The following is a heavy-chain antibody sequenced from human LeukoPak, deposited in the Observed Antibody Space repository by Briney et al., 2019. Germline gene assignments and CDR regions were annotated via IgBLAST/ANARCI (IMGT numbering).Heavy chain of an antibody. CDR3: ASGVGDNSINF. Sequence: SETLSLTYTASVGSISSHYWNWFRQPPGKGLEWIGYTYYSGSSNYNPSLKSRVTISIDTSKNQFSLKLSSVTAADTAVYYCASGVGDNSINFWGQGTLVTVSS. CDR2: TYYSGSS. D-gene: IGHD5-24*01. V-gene: IGHV4-59*11. J-gene: IGHJ4*02. CDR1: VGSISSHY.